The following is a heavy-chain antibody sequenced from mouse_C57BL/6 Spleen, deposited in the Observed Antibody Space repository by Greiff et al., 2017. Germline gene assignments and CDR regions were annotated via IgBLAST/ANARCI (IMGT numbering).Heavy chain of an antibody. Sequence: VQLQQPGAELVRPGTSVKLSCKASGYTFTSYWMHWVKQRPGQGLEWIGVIDPSDSYTNYNQKFKGKATLTVDTSSSTAYMQLSSLPSEDSAVYYCARGHRGSSYFDVLGTGTTVTVSS. J-gene: IGHJ1*03. CDR3: ARGHRGSSYFDV. CDR2: IDPSDSYT. CDR1: GYTFTSYW. V-gene: IGHV1-59*01. D-gene: IGHD1-1*01.